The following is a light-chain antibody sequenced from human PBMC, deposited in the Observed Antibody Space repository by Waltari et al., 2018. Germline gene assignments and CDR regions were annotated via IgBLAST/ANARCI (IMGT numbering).Light chain of an antibody. Sequence: QSGLTQPASVSRSPGQSITISCTGTSSDVGNYNLVSWYQQYPGKAPKLMVYEVTRRSSGVSDRFSGSKSGNTASLTIYGLQSEDEADYYCCSYAGLGIYVFGTGTKVTVL. J-gene: IGLJ1*01. CDR1: SSDVGNYNL. CDR2: EVT. CDR3: CSYAGLGIYV. V-gene: IGLV2-23*02.